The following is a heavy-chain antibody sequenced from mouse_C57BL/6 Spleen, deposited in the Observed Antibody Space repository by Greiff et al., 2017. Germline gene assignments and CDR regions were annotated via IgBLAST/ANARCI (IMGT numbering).Heavy chain of an antibody. Sequence: EVMLVESGGGLVKPGGSLKLSCAASGFTFSDYGMHWVRQAPEKGLEWVAYISSGSSTIYYADTVKGRFTISRDKAKNTLFLQMTSLWSEDTAMYYCARRDYYGSRGNYFDYWGQGTTLTVSS. CDR1: GFTFSDYG. V-gene: IGHV5-17*01. D-gene: IGHD1-1*01. CDR3: ARRDYYGSRGNYFDY. J-gene: IGHJ2*01. CDR2: ISSGSSTI.